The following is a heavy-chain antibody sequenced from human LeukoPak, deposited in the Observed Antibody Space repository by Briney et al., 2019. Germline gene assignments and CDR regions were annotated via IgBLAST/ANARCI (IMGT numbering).Heavy chain of an antibody. V-gene: IGHV3-23*01. J-gene: IGHJ6*02. Sequence: GGSLRLSCAASGFTFSSYAMSWVRQAPGKGLEWVSAISGSGGSTYYADSVKGRFTISGDNSKNTLYLQMNSLRAEDTAVYYCAKAGSPYYDILTGPKWYYYYYYGMDVWAKGPRSPSP. CDR2: ISGSGGST. CDR3: AKAGSPYYDILTGPKWYYYYYYGMDV. CDR1: GFTFSSYA. D-gene: IGHD3-9*01.